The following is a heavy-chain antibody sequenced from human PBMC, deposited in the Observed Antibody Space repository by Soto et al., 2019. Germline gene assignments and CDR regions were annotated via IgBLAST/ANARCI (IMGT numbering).Heavy chain of an antibody. CDR1: GYTFTGYY. J-gene: IGHJ6*02. CDR2: INPSGGST. D-gene: IGHD3-3*01. V-gene: IGHV1-46*01. Sequence: GALVKLSCKASGYTFTGYYMHWVRQAPGQGLEWMRIINPSGGSTSYAQKFQGRVTMTRDTSTSTVYMELSSLRSEDTAVYYCARGHLDDFWSGYYNPSYYGMDVWGQGTTVTVSS. CDR3: ARGHLDDFWSGYYNPSYYGMDV.